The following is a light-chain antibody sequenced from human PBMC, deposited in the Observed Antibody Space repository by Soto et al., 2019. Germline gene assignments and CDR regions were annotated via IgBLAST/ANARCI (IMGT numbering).Light chain of an antibody. V-gene: IGKV3-11*01. CDR2: DAF. CDR3: KQRSKSLS. Sequence: EIVLTQSPATLSLSPGERATLSCRASQSIGTYLAWYQQRPGQAPRLLIYDAFNRATGIPARFSGSGSGTDFTLTISSLEPEDFAVYYSKQRSKSLSFGPGTKVDIK. CDR1: QSIGTY. J-gene: IGKJ3*01.